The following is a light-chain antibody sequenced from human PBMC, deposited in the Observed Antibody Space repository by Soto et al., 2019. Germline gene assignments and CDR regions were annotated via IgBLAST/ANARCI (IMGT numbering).Light chain of an antibody. J-gene: IGKJ4*01. Sequence: EIVLTQSPGTLSLSPGQRATLSCRASQSVTSTYLAWYQQKPGQAPKLLIYGASSRATGIPDRFSGSGSGTDFTLIISRLEPEDFAVYYCHQYSRSPLSFGGGTRVEF. V-gene: IGKV3-20*01. CDR2: GAS. CDR3: HQYSRSPLS. CDR1: QSVTSTY.